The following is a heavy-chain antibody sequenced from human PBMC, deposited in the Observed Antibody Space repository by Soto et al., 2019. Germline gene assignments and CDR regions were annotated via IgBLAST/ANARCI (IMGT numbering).Heavy chain of an antibody. CDR2: IYSGGST. Sequence: EVQLVESGGGLLQPGGSLRLSCAGSGFTVSTKYMSWVRQAPGKGLEWVSVIYSGGSTFYADSVRGRFTISRDNSKNTVNLQMNSLRAEDTAVYYCARDPWAADYWGQGTLVTVSS. D-gene: IGHD3-16*01. V-gene: IGHV3-66*01. J-gene: IGHJ4*02. CDR1: GFTVSTKY. CDR3: ARDPWAADY.